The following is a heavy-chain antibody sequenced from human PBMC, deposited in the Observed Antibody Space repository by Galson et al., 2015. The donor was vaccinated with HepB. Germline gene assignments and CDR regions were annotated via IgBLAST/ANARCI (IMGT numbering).Heavy chain of an antibody. CDR1: GFTFSNAW. Sequence: SLRLSCAASGFTFSNAWMSWVRQAPGKGLEWVGRIKSKTDGGTTDYAAPVKGRITISRDDSKNTLYLQMNSLKTEDTAVYYCTTDSVVVVVAATPGFDYWGQGTLVTVSS. D-gene: IGHD2-15*01. J-gene: IGHJ4*02. CDR3: TTDSVVVVVAATPGFDY. CDR2: IKSKTDGGTT. V-gene: IGHV3-15*01.